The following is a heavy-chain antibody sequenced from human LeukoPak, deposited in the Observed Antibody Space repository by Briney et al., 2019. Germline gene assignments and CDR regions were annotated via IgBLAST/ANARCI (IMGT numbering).Heavy chain of an antibody. CDR2: IKHDGSEK. V-gene: IGHV3-7*04. CDR1: GFTFSMYW. Sequence: PGGSLRLSCAASGFTFSMYWMSWVRQAPGKGLEWVANIKHDGSEKFYVDSVKGQFIISRDNAKNSLFLQLNSLRDEDTAVYYCARITGIEAAGDYWGQGTLVTVSS. J-gene: IGHJ4*02. CDR3: ARITGIEAAGDY. D-gene: IGHD6-25*01.